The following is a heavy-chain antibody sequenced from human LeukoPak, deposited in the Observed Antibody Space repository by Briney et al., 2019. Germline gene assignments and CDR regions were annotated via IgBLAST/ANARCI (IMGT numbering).Heavy chain of an antibody. V-gene: IGHV4-59*11. Sequence: SETLSLTRTVSGGSLSGHYWSWIRQPPGKRLEWIGYVSYTGRTKYNPSLQSRVTISIGTSKSQFSLKLTSVTSADTAVYYCANQYPGWGQGTLVTVSS. D-gene: IGHD2/OR15-2a*01. J-gene: IGHJ4*02. CDR3: ANQYPG. CDR1: GGSLSGHY. CDR2: VSYTGRT.